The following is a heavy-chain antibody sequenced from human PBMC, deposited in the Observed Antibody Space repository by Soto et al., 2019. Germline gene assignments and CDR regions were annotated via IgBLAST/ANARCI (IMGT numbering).Heavy chain of an antibody. D-gene: IGHD3-16*01. CDR3: ARDRREGDTL. Sequence: EVQVVESGGGLVQPGGSLRLSCAASGFYVSNYYMSWFRQAPGKGLEWVSVIYRGGEIYYADCVQGRFTTSRDISRNSLAVQMNRLRVDGTAVYYGARDRREGDTLWGQGVVVTVSS. J-gene: IGHJ4*02. CDR1: GFYVSNYY. V-gene: IGHV3-66*01. CDR2: IYRGGEI.